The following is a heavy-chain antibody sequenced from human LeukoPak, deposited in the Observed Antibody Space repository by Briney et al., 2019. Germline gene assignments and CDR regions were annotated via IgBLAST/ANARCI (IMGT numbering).Heavy chain of an antibody. CDR2: ISGSDVST. CDR1: GFSFSSTA. V-gene: IGHV3-23*01. CDR3: AKDGGG. Sequence: GGSLRLSCAAFGFSFSSTAMSWVRQIAGKGLEWVSGISGSDVSTYYADSVKGRFTISRDNAKNSLYLQMNSLRAEDMALYYCAKDGGGWGQGTLVTVSS. D-gene: IGHD3-16*01. J-gene: IGHJ4*02.